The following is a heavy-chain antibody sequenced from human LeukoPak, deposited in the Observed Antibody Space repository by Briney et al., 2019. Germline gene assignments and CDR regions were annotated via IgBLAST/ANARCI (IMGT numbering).Heavy chain of an antibody. V-gene: IGHV3-30*18. J-gene: IGHJ3*02. CDR2: ISYDGSNK. CDR1: GFTFSSYG. D-gene: IGHD4-17*01. CDR3: AKEQSYDYGDYQDAFDI. Sequence: GGSLRLSCAASGFTFSSYGMHWVRQAPGKGLEWVAVISYDGSNKYYADSMKGRFTISRDNSKNTLYLQMNSLRAEDTAVYYCAKEQSYDYGDYQDAFDIWGQGTMVTVSS.